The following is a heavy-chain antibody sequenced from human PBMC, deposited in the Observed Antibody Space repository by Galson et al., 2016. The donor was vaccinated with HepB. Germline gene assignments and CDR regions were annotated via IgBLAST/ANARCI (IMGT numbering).Heavy chain of an antibody. CDR1: GCTFTSYA. CDR3: ARGRSTGIFDY. J-gene: IGHJ4*02. CDR2: INAGNGNT. D-gene: IGHD3-10*01. Sequence: SVKVSCKASGCTFTSYAMHWVRQAPGQRLEWMGWINAGNGNTKYSQKFQGRVTITRDTSASTAYMELSSLRSEDTAVYYCARGRSTGIFDYWGQGTLVTVSS. V-gene: IGHV1-3*01.